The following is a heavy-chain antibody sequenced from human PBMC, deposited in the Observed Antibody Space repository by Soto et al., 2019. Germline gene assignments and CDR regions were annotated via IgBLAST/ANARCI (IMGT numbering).Heavy chain of an antibody. J-gene: IGHJ3*02. V-gene: IGHV5-51*01. CDR2: IYPGDSDT. D-gene: IGHD3-22*01. CDR1: GYSFTSYW. Sequence: GESLKISCKGSGYSFTSYWIGWVRQMPGKGLEWMGIIYPGDSDTRYSPSFQGQVTISADKSISTAYLQWSSLKASDTAMYYCARSYYDSSGYYPFGAFDIWGQGTMVTVPS. CDR3: ARSYYDSSGYYPFGAFDI.